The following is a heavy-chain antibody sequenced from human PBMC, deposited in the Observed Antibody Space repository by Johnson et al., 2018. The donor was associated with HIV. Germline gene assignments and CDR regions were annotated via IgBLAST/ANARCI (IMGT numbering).Heavy chain of an antibody. D-gene: IGHD2-2*01. V-gene: IGHV3-15*01. Sequence: VQLVESGGGLVRPGGSLRLSCAASRFTFSNAWMSWVRQAPGKGLEWVGRIKSKTDGGTTDYAAPVKGRFTISRDDSKNTLYLQMNSLRAEDTAVYYCAREDIVVVPAVRNAFDIWGQGTMVTVSS. J-gene: IGHJ3*02. CDR2: IKSKTDGGTT. CDR1: RFTFSNAW. CDR3: AREDIVVVPAVRNAFDI.